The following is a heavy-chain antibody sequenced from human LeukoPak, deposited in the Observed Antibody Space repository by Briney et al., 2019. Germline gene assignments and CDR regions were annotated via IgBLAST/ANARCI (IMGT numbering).Heavy chain of an antibody. CDR1: GGSISSYY. V-gene: IGHV4-4*07. J-gene: IGHJ4*02. CDR2: IYTSGST. D-gene: IGHD3-16*02. Sequence: SETLSLTCTVSGGSISSYYWSWIRQPAGKGLEWIGRIYTSGSTNYNPSLKSRVTMSVDTSKNQFSLKPSSVTAADTAVYYCAREGYDYIWGSYRYTSFDYWGQGTLVTVSS. CDR3: AREGYDYIWGSYRYTSFDY.